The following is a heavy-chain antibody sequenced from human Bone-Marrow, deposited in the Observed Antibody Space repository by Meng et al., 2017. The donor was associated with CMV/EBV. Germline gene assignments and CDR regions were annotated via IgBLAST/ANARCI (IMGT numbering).Heavy chain of an antibody. D-gene: IGHD2-15*01. CDR2: IYPGDSDT. CDR1: GYSFTSYW. V-gene: IGHV5-51*01. Sequence: GESLKISCKGSGYSFTSYWIGWVRQMPGKGLEWMGIIYPGDSDTRYSPSFQGQVTISADKSISTAYLQWSSLKASDTAMYYCARLVVVAATRDYYYGMDVWGQGTTVTVSS. J-gene: IGHJ6*02. CDR3: ARLVVVAATRDYYYGMDV.